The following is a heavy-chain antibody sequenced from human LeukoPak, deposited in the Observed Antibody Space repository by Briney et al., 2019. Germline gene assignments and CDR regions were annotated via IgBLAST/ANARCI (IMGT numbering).Heavy chain of an antibody. V-gene: IGHV4-59*08. CDR2: IYYSGST. CDR1: GGSISSYY. D-gene: IGHD3-10*01. CDR3: ARAGSYFDY. J-gene: IGHJ4*02. Sequence: SETLSLTCTVSGGSISSYYWSWIRQPPGKGLEWIGYIYYSGSTNYNPSLKSRVTISVDTSKNQFSLKLSSVTAADMAVYYCARAGSYFDYWGQGTLVTVSS.